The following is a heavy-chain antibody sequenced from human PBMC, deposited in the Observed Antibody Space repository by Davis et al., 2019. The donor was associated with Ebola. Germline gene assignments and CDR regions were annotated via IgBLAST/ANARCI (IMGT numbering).Heavy chain of an antibody. J-gene: IGHJ4*02. CDR3: ARTDSLGELSLVDY. CDR1: GYTFTGYY. V-gene: IGHV1-2*06. D-gene: IGHD3-16*02. Sequence: ASVKVSCKASGYTFTGYYMHWVRQAPGQGLEWMGRINPNSGGTNYAQKFQGRVTMTRDTSISTAYMELSRLRSDETAVYYCARTDSLGELSLVDYWGQGTLVTVSS. CDR2: INPNSGGT.